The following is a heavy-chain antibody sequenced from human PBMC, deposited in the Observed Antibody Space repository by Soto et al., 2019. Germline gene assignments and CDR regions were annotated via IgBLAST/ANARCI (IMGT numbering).Heavy chain of an antibody. CDR1: GGSISSGGYY. D-gene: IGHD4-17*01. J-gene: IGHJ4*02. Sequence: QVQLQESGPGLVKPSQTLSLTCTVSGGSISSGGYYWSWIRQHPGKGLEWIGYIYYSGSTYYNPALKSRVTISVDTSKNQFSLKLRSVTAADTAVYYCARSFRGDHPFDYWGQGTLVTVSS. CDR2: IYYSGST. CDR3: ARSFRGDHPFDY. V-gene: IGHV4-31*03.